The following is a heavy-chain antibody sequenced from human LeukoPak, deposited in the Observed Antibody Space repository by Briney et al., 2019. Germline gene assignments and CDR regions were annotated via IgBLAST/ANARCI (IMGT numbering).Heavy chain of an antibody. D-gene: IGHD4-17*01. J-gene: IGHJ2*01. Sequence: GASVKVSCKXSGGTLTSYATSWVRQAPGQGLEWMGRIIPIFGTLKYAQKFQGRVTITTDESTSTVYMELSSLRSEDTAMYYCARSNFVYGDYVQYWYFDLWGRGTLVTVSS. CDR2: IIPIFGTL. CDR3: ARSNFVYGDYVQYWYFDL. V-gene: IGHV1-69*05. CDR1: GGTLTSYA.